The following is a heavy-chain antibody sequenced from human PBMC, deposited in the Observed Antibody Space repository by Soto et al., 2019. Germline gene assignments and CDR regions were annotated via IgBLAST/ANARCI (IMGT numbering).Heavy chain of an antibody. Sequence: ASVKVSCKASGYTFTSYDINWVRQATGQGLEWMGWMNPNSGNTGYAQKFQGRVTMTRNTSISTAYMELSSLRSEDTAVYYCARVGRSGYSGAQHNWFDPWGQGNLVTVSS. CDR3: ARVGRSGYSGAQHNWFDP. CDR1: GYTFTSYD. J-gene: IGHJ5*02. CDR2: MNPNSGNT. D-gene: IGHD6-13*01. V-gene: IGHV1-8*01.